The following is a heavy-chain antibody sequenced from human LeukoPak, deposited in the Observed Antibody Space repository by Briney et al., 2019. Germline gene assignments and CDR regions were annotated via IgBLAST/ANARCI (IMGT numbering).Heavy chain of an antibody. CDR1: GFTFSNYW. J-gene: IGHJ5*02. CDR3: IRDFRSADL. Sequence: GGSPRLSCVASGFTFSNYWMHWVRQPPGKGLVWVSRIYVDGRTTNYADSVKGRFTISRDNAKNTVYLEMNSLSVEDTATYYCIRDFRSADLWGQGTLVTVTS. CDR2: IYVDGRTT. V-gene: IGHV3-74*01.